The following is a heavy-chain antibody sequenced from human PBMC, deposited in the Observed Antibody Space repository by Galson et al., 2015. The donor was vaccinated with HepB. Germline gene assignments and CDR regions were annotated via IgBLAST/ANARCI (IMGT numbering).Heavy chain of an antibody. V-gene: IGHV3-53*01. J-gene: IGHJ4*02. CDR1: GFIVSSNY. CDR2: IYSAGST. D-gene: IGHD2-21*02. Sequence: SLRLSCAASGFIVSSNYTSWVRQAPGKGLEWVSVIYSAGSTYYADSVKGRFTISRDNSKNTLYLQMNSLKVEDTAVYYCAREVPTYCGDDCYSYYFDSWGQGTLVTVSS. CDR3: AREVPTYCGDDCYSYYFDS.